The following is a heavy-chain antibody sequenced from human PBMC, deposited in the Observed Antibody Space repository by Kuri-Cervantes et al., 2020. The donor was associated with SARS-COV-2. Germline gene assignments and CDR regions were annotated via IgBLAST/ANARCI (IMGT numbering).Heavy chain of an antibody. Sequence: GSLRLSCTVSGYSISSGYYWSWIRQPPGKGLEWIGEINHSGSTNYNPSLKSRVTISVDTSKNQFSLKLSFVTAADTAVYYCARVPEGGYSFQHWGQGTLVTVSS. V-gene: IGHV4-38-2*02. CDR2: INHSGST. J-gene: IGHJ1*01. CDR3: ARVPEGGYSFQH. D-gene: IGHD6-13*01. CDR1: GYSISSGYY.